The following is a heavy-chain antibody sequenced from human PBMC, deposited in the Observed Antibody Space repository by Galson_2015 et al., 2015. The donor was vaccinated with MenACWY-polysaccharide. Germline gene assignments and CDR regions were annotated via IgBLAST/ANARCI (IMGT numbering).Heavy chain of an antibody. CDR3: ARLSDNLTGYSHDGVDI. CDR2: ISPTDGTT. D-gene: IGHD3-9*01. Sequence: SVKVSCKASEYTFTNFYIHWVRQAPGQGLEWMGQISPTDGTTAYAQKFQGRVTVTRDTSTSTVYMELSSLRSEDSAVFYCARLSDNLTGYSHDGVDIRGQGTLVPVPS. J-gene: IGHJ3*02. CDR1: EYTFTNFY. V-gene: IGHV1-46*01.